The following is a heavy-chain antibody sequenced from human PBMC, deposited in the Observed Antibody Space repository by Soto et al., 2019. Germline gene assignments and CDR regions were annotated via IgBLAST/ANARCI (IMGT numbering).Heavy chain of an antibody. D-gene: IGHD3-3*01. CDR1: GGTFSSYA. Sequence: GASVKVSCKASGGTFSSYAISWVRQAPGQGLEWMGGTIPIFGTANYAQKFQGRVTITADESTSTAYMELSSLRSEDTAVYYCARDSSYDFWSGYYTVPPMDWFDPWGQGTLVTVSS. CDR3: ARDSSYDFWSGYYTVPPMDWFDP. CDR2: TIPIFGTA. J-gene: IGHJ5*02. V-gene: IGHV1-69*13.